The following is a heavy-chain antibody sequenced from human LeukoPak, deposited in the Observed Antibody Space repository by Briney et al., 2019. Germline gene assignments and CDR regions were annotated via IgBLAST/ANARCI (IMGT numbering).Heavy chain of an antibody. D-gene: IGHD3-9*01. V-gene: IGHV1-18*01. CDR1: GYTFTSYG. J-gene: IGHJ5*02. CDR3: AREDLGLRYFGRHTESNWFDP. Sequence: ASVKVSCKASGYTFTSYGISWVRQAPGQGLEWMGWISAYNGNTNYAQKLQGRVTMTTDTSTSTAYMELRSLRSDDTAVYYCAREDLGLRYFGRHTESNWFDPWGQGTLVTVSS. CDR2: ISAYNGNT.